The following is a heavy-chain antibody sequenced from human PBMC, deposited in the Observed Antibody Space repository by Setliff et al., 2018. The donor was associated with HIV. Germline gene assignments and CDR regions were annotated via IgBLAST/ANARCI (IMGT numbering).Heavy chain of an antibody. D-gene: IGHD3-22*01. J-gene: IGHJ4*02. V-gene: IGHV1-69*13. CDR2: IIPVFGTT. CDR1: GYTFNNYA. Sequence: PSVKVSCKASGYTFNNYAISWVRQAPGQGLDWMGGIIPVFGTTNYAQKFQGRVTITADESTSTAYMELSSLRSEDTAVYYCARGGVYYYDSSGWSMDYWGQGTLVTVSS. CDR3: ARGGVYYYDSSGWSMDY.